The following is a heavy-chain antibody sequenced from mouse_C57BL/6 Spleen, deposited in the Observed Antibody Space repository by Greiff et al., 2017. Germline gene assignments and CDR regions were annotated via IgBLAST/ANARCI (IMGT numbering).Heavy chain of an antibody. CDR1: GYTFTSYG. Sequence: VKLQESGAELARPGASVKLSCKASGYTFTSYGISWVKQRTGQGLEWIGEIYPRSGNTYYNEKFKGKATLTADKSSSTAYMELRSLTSEDSAVYFCARLTGHAMDYWGQGTSVTVSS. CDR3: ARLTGHAMDY. D-gene: IGHD4-1*01. J-gene: IGHJ4*01. CDR2: IYPRSGNT. V-gene: IGHV1-81*01.